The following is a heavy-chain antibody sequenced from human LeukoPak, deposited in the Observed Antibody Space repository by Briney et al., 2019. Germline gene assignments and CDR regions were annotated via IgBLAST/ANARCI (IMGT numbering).Heavy chain of an antibody. Sequence: SETLSLTCSVSGGSINNYCWSWIRQPPGNGLEWIGYIYYSGSTKYNPSPKSRVTISVDTSKNQFSLNLSSVTAADTAVYYCARDHLFGGATDAFDIWGQGKKVTVSS. D-gene: IGHD3-3*01. CDR2: IYYSGST. CDR3: ARDHLFGGATDAFDI. V-gene: IGHV4-59*01. CDR1: GGSINNYC. J-gene: IGHJ3*02.